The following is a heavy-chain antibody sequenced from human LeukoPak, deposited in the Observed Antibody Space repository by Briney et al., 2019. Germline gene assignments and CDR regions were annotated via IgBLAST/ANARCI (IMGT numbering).Heavy chain of an antibody. V-gene: IGHV3-23*01. Sequence: GGSLRLSCAASGFTFSSYAISWVRQAPGKGLEWVSAISGSGGSTYYADSAKGRFTISRDNSKNTLYLQMNSLRAEDTAVYYCAKALPNYDFWSGDFDYWGQGTLVTVSS. CDR2: ISGSGGST. CDR3: AKALPNYDFWSGDFDY. J-gene: IGHJ4*02. CDR1: GFTFSSYA. D-gene: IGHD3-3*01.